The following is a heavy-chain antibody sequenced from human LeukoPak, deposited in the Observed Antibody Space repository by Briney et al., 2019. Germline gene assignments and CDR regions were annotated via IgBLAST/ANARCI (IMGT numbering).Heavy chain of an antibody. J-gene: IGHJ6*02. CDR3: ARARTGWELLWNYYYGMDV. V-gene: IGHV4-59*01. CDR2: IYYSGST. D-gene: IGHD1-26*01. CDR1: GGSISNYY. Sequence: SETLSLTCTVSGGSISNYYWSWIRQPPGKGLEWIGYIYYSGSTNYNPSLKSRVTISVDTSKNQFSLKLSSVTAADTAVYYCARARTGWELLWNYYYGMDVWGQGTTVTVSS.